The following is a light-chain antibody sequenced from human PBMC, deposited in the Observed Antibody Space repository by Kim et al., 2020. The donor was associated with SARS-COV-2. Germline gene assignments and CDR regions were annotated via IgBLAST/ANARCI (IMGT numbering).Light chain of an antibody. V-gene: IGLV2-23*02. CDR1: TSDVGCYNL. CDR3: CSSPWV. J-gene: IGLJ3*02. CDR2: EVT. Sequence: QSALTQPASVSGSPGQSITISCAGTTSDVGCYNLVSWYQQHPGKAPKLIIYEVTKRPSGVSNRFSGSKSGDTASLTISGLQPEDEADYYCCSSPWVFGGGTKLTVL.